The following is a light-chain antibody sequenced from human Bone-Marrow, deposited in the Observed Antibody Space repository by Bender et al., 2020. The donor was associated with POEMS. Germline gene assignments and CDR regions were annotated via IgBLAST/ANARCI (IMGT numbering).Light chain of an antibody. V-gene: IGLV2-8*01. J-gene: IGLJ3*02. CDR1: SSDIGGYTY. Sequence: QSALTQPASVSGSPGQSITISCTGTSSDIGGYTYVSWYQQHPGKAPKLMIYEVTKRPSGVPDRFSGSKSGSTASLTVSGLQAEDEADYYCTSYTDAASANWVFGGGTKLTVL. CDR3: TSYTDAASANWV. CDR2: EVT.